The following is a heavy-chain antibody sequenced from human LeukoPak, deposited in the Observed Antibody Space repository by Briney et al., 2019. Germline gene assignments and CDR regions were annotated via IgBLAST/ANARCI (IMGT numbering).Heavy chain of an antibody. CDR3: ATLTGGDDAFDI. Sequence: SETLSLTCTVSGGSFSSYYWSWIRQPPGKGLEWIGYIFYTGSTNYNPSLKSRVTISVLTSKNRFSLKLSSVTAADTAVYYCATLTGGDDAFDIWGQGTMVTVSS. V-gene: IGHV4-59*01. CDR1: GGSFSSYY. CDR2: IFYTGST. J-gene: IGHJ3*02. D-gene: IGHD4-23*01.